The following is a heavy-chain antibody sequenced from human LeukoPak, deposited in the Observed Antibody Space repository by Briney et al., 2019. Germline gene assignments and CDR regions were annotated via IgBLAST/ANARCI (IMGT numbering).Heavy chain of an antibody. V-gene: IGHV1-2*02. CDR1: GYTFTGYY. Sequence: EASVKVSCKASGYTFTGYYMHWVRQAPGQGLEWMGWINPNSGGTNYAQKIQGRVTMTRDTSISTAYMELSRLRSDGTAVYYCARVPLPLLLYDSSGSGIFDYWGQGTLVTVSS. D-gene: IGHD3-22*01. CDR2: INPNSGGT. J-gene: IGHJ4*02. CDR3: ARVPLPLLLYDSSGSGIFDY.